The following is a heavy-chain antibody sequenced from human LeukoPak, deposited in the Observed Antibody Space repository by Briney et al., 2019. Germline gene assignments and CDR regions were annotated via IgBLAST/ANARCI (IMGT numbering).Heavy chain of an antibody. CDR1: GGSFSGYY. CDR3: ARGRREYYDYVWGSYRNNDAFDI. D-gene: IGHD3-16*02. CDR2: INHSGST. J-gene: IGHJ3*02. Sequence: SETLSLTCAVYGGSFSGYYWSWIRQPPGKGLEWIGEINHSGSTNYNPSLKSRVTISVDTSKNQFSLKLSPVTAADTAVYYCARGRREYYDYVWGSYRNNDAFDIWGQGTMVTVSS. V-gene: IGHV4-34*01.